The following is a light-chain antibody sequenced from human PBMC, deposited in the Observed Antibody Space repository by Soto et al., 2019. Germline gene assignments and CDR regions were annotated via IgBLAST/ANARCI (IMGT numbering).Light chain of an antibody. Sequence: IVLTQSPATRSLSPGARATLSCRASQSVSSYLAWYQQKPGQAPRLLIYDASNRATGIPARFSGSGSGTDFTLTISSLEPEDFAVYYCQQRSNWPLTFGGGTKVDIK. CDR1: QSVSSY. CDR2: DAS. CDR3: QQRSNWPLT. J-gene: IGKJ4*01. V-gene: IGKV3-11*01.